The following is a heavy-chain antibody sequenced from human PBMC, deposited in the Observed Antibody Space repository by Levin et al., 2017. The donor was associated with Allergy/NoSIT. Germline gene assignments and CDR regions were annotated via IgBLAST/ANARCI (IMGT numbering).Heavy chain of an antibody. V-gene: IGHV3-23*01. CDR1: GFTFSSYA. D-gene: IGHD5-18*01. J-gene: IGHJ4*02. Sequence: GESLKISCAASGFTFSSYAMSWVRQAPGKGLEWVSGISGSGGSTYYADSVKGRFTISRDNSKNTQYLQMNSLRAEDTAVYYCAGRGYSYPNYFDYWGQGTLVTVSS. CDR2: ISGSGGST. CDR3: AGRGYSYPNYFDY.